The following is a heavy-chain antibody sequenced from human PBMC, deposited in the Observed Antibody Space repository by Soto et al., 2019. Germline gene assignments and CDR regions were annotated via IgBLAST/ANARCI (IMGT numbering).Heavy chain of an antibody. CDR2: IWYDGSNK. Sequence: GGSLRLSCAASGFTFSSYGMHWVRQAPGKGLEWVAVIWYDGSNKYYADSVKGRFTISRDNSKNTLYLQMNSLRAEDTAVYYCARVSIAAAGSLDYWGQGTLVTVSS. CDR3: ARVSIAAAGSLDY. J-gene: IGHJ4*02. CDR1: GFTFSSYG. D-gene: IGHD6-13*01. V-gene: IGHV3-33*01.